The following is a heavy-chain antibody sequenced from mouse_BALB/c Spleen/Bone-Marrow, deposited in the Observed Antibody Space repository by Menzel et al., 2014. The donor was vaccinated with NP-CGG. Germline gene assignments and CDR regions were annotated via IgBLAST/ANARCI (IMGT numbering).Heavy chain of an antibody. V-gene: IGHV1-67*01. CDR1: GYTFTDYA. CDR3: ASPIYYGNYEGFAY. Sequence: QVQLKQSGPELVRPGVSVKSSCKGSGYTFTDYAMHWVKQSHAKSLEWIGVISTYSGNTNYSQKFKGKATMTVDKSSSTAYMELARLTSEDSAIYYCASPIYYGNYEGFAYWGQGTLVTVSA. J-gene: IGHJ3*01. D-gene: IGHD2-1*01. CDR2: ISTYSGNT.